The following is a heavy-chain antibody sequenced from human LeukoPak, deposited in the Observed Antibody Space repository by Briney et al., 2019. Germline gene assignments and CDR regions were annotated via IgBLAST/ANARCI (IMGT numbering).Heavy chain of an antibody. V-gene: IGHV3-11*01. CDR2: ISSSGSTI. CDR3: ARDEGEYYYDSSGYSDY. D-gene: IGHD3-22*01. Sequence: GGSLRLSCAASGFTFSSAWMSWVRQAPGKGLEWVSYISSSGSTIYYADSVKGRFTISRDNAKNSLYLQMNSLRAEDTAVYYCARDEGEYYYDSSGYSDYWGQGTLVTVSS. CDR1: GFTFSSAW. J-gene: IGHJ4*02.